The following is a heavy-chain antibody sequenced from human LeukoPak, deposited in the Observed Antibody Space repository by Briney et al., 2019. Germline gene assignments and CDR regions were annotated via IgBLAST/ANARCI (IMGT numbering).Heavy chain of an antibody. CDR3: AILTRRDGNNPFDY. CDR1: GFTFSSYA. CDR2: ISGSGGST. Sequence: PGGSLRLSCAASGFTFSSYAMSWARQAPGKGLEWVSGISGSGGSTYYADSVKDRFTISRDNSKNTLSLQVNSLRAEDTAVYYCAILTRRDGNNPFDYWGQGTLVTVSS. J-gene: IGHJ4*02. D-gene: IGHD5-24*01. V-gene: IGHV3-23*01.